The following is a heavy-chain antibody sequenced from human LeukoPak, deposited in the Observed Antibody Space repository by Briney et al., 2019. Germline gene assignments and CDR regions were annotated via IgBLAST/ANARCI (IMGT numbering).Heavy chain of an antibody. V-gene: IGHV4-34*01. CDR3: ARGVAASAIGNAFDI. CDR1: GGSFSGYY. J-gene: IGHJ3*02. D-gene: IGHD6-13*01. CDR2: INHSGST. Sequence: SETLSLTCAVYGGSFSGYYWSWIRQPPGKGLEWIGEINHSGSTNYNPSLKSRVTISVDTSKSQFSLKLSSVTAADTAVYYCARGVAASAIGNAFDIWGQGTMVTVSS.